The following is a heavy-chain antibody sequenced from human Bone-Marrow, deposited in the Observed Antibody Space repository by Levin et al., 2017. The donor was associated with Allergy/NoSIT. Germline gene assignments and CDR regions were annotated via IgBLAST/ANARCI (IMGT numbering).Heavy chain of an antibody. CDR3: ARVTRAAAGIDS. V-gene: IGHV3-74*01. CDR2: ISADGRVT. D-gene: IGHD6-13*01. CDR1: GFTFNSDW. J-gene: IGHJ4*02. Sequence: LPGGSLRLSCAASGFTFNSDWMHWVRHAPGKGLVWVSRISADGRVTTYAAYVHGRFTISRDNAKNTLYLQMNSLRAEDTDVYYCARVTRAAAGIDSWGQGTLVTVSS.